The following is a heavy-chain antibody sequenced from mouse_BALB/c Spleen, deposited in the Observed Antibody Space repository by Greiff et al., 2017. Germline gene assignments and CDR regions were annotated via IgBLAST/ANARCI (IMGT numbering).Heavy chain of an antibody. D-gene: IGHD2-1*01. CDR2: ISSGGSYT. V-gene: IGHV5-9-3*01. CDR1: GFTFSSYA. CDR3: ARGYGNYVYAMDD. Sequence: VQLKQSGGGLVKPGGSLKLSCAASGFTFSSYAMSWVRQTPEKRLEWVATISSGGSYTYYPDSVKGRFTISRDNAKSTLYLQMSSLRSEDTAMYDCARGYGNYVYAMDDWGEGTSVTVAS. J-gene: IGHJ4*01.